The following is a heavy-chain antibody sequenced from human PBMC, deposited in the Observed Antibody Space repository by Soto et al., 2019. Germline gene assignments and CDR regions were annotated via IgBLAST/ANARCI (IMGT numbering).Heavy chain of an antibody. Sequence: LRLSSAASGFTFSNYNINWVRQSPGKGLGWVSSISSSSVYIYHAASVKGRFTISRDNAANSLYLRVSRVRAEDQAVYYLVRLGLAGTTAHYYSTDVWYRGTTVTVSS. V-gene: IGHV3-21*01. CDR2: ISSSSVYI. CDR1: GFTFSNYN. J-gene: IGHJ6*02. CDR3: VRLGLAGTTAHYYSTDV. D-gene: IGHD1-7*01.